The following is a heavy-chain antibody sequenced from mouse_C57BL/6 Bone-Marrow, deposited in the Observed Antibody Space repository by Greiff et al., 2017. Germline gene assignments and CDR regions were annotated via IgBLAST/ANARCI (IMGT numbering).Heavy chain of an antibody. CDR1: GYTFTDYN. V-gene: IGHV1-18*01. CDR3: ARGVTTVVADYYAVDY. Sequence: VQLQQSGPELVKPGASVKIPCKASGYTFTDYNMDWVKQSHGKSLEWIGDINPNNGGTIYNQKFKGKATLTVDKSSSTAYMELRSLTSEDTAVYYCARGVTTVVADYYAVDYWGQGTSVTVSS. D-gene: IGHD1-1*01. J-gene: IGHJ4*01. CDR2: INPNNGGT.